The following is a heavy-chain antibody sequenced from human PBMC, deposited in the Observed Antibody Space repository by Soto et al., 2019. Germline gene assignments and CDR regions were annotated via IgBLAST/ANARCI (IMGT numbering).Heavy chain of an antibody. J-gene: IGHJ4*02. CDR2: INSDGSST. CDR3: AREIDYYGSGSYYKGYFDY. V-gene: IGHV3-74*01. Sequence: GGSLRLCCAASGVTFCSYWMHWVRQAPGKGLVWVSRINSDGSSTSYADSVKGRFTISRDNAKNTLYLLMNSLRAEDTAVYYCAREIDYYGSGSYYKGYFDYWGQGTLVTVSS. CDR1: GVTFCSYW. D-gene: IGHD3-10*01.